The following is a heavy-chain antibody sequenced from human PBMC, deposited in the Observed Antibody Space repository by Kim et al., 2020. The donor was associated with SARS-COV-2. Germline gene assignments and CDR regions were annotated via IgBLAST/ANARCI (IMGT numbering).Heavy chain of an antibody. V-gene: IGHV1-69*04. CDR3: ARQENTRAVAFDI. CDR2: IIPILGIA. CDR1: GGTFSSYA. J-gene: IGHJ3*02. Sequence: SVKVSCKASGGTFSSYAISWVRQAPGQGLEWMGRIIPILGIANYAQKFQGRVTITADKSTSTAYMELSSLRSEDTAVYYCARQENTRAVAFDIWGQGTMVTVSS.